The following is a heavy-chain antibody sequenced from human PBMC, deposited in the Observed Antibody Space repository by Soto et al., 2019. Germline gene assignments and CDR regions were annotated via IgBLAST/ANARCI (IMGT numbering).Heavy chain of an antibody. J-gene: IGHJ4*02. CDR2: INSGSTSV. CDR1: GFIFNSYS. V-gene: IGHV3-48*01. Sequence: EVQLVESGGGLVQPGGSLILSWVATGFIFNSYSMNWVRQAPGKGLEWISSINSGSTSVFYADSVKGRFTISRDNAKNSLYLQMISRRAEDTAVYYCGSSASPDAYWGQGTLVTVSS. D-gene: IGHD3-22*01. CDR3: GSSASPDAY.